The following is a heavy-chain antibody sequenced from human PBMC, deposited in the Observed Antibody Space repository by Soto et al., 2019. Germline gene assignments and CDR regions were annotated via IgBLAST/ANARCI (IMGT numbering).Heavy chain of an antibody. J-gene: IGHJ6*02. D-gene: IGHD1-26*01. V-gene: IGHV1-3*01. CDR3: ARDVWGSYPLGYYYYGMDV. Sequence: ASVKVSCKASGYTFTSNAMHWVRQAPGQRLEWMGWINAGNGNTKYSQKFQGRVTITRDTSASTAYMELSSLRSEDTAVYYCARDVWGSYPLGYYYYGMDVWGQGTTVTVSS. CDR1: GYTFTSNA. CDR2: INAGNGNT.